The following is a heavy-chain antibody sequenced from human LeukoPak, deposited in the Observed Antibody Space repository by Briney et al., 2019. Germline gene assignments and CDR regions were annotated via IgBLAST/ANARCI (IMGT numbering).Heavy chain of an antibody. V-gene: IGHV3-64D*06. Sequence: GGSLRLSCSASGFTFSSYAMHWVRQAPGKGLEYVSAISSNGGSTYYADSVKSRFTISRDNSKNTLYLQMSSLRAEDTAVYYCVKGITMVRGVMNWFDPWGQGTLVTVSS. CDR2: ISSNGGST. D-gene: IGHD3-10*01. CDR3: VKGITMVRGVMNWFDP. J-gene: IGHJ5*02. CDR1: GFTFSSYA.